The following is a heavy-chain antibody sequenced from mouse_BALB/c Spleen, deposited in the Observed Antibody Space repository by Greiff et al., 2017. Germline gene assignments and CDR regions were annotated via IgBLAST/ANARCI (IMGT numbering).Heavy chain of an antibody. V-gene: IGHV7-3*02. J-gene: IGHJ4*01. D-gene: IGHD2-4*01. CDR3: ARDRDYDAVDY. Sequence: EVMLVESGGGLVQPGGSLRLSCATSGFTFTDYYMSWVRQPPGKALEWLGFIRNKANGYTTEYSASVKGRFTISRDNSQSILYLQMNTLRAEDSATYYCARDRDYDAVDYWGQGTAVTVSS. CDR1: GFTFTDYY. CDR2: IRNKANGYTT.